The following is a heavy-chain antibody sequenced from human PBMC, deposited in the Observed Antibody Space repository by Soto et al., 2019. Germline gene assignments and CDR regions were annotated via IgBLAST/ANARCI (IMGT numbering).Heavy chain of an antibody. CDR3: ARSLLGVAATGHYFDY. CDR1: GGSISSSSLQ. Sequence: PSETLSLTLTVSGGSISSSSLQWGWIRQPPGRGLDWVGSIFSSGGTYYNPSLKSRVTISVDTSNNQFSLKLTSVTAEDTAVYYCARSLLGVAATGHYFDYWGQGTLVTVSS. D-gene: IGHD6-13*01. V-gene: IGHV4-39*07. CDR2: IFSSGGT. J-gene: IGHJ4*02.